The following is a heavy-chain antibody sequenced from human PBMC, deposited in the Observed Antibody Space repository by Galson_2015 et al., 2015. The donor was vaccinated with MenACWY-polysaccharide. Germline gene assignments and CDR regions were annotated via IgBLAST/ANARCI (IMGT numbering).Heavy chain of an antibody. V-gene: IGHV1-8*01. CDR2: MNPNSGNT. D-gene: IGHD6-19*01. Sequence: SVKVSCKASGYTFSSYDINWVRQATGQRLEWMGWMNPNSGNTGYAQKFQSRVTMTRNTSISTAYMELSSLTSEDTAVYYCARGRRDTAVAAPAAVLLDYWGQRILVTVSS. CDR3: ARGRRDTAVAAPAAVLLDY. J-gene: IGHJ4*02. CDR1: GYTFSSYD.